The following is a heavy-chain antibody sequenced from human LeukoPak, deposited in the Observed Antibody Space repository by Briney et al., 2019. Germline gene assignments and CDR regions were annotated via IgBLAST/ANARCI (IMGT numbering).Heavy chain of an antibody. V-gene: IGHV3-7*01. J-gene: IGHJ4*02. CDR3: ASGEAAAATPFDD. D-gene: IGHD6-13*01. Sequence: GGSLRLSCAASGFTFSSYWMSWVRQAPGKGLEWVANIKQDGSEKYYVDSVKGRFTISRDNAKNSLYLQMNSLRAEDTAVYYCASGEAAAATPFDDWGQGTLVTVSS. CDR1: GFTFSSYW. CDR2: IKQDGSEK.